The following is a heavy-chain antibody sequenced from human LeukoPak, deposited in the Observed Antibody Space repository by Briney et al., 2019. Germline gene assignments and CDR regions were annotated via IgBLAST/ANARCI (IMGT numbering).Heavy chain of an antibody. CDR1: GGSFSGYY. Sequence: SETLSLTCAVYGGSFSGYYWSWIRQPPGKGLEWIGEINHSGSTNYNPPLKSRVTISVDTSKNQFSLKLSSVTAADTAVYYCARGRSTMVRGVITYYYYYGMDVWGQGTTVTVSS. CDR3: ARGRSTMVRGVITYYYYYGMDV. J-gene: IGHJ6*02. V-gene: IGHV4-34*01. CDR2: INHSGST. D-gene: IGHD3-10*01.